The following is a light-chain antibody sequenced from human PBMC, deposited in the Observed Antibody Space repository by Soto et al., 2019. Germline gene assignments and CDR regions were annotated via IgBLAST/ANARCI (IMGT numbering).Light chain of an antibody. V-gene: IGLV1-44*01. J-gene: IGLJ3*02. CDR2: GNN. Sequence: QSVLTQPPSASGTPGPRVTSSCSGSSSNIGNHSVEWYQHLPGTAPQLLIYGNNQRTSGLPDRISGSKSGPSASLAISGLQSEDETAYYCASWDDRLKAWVFGEGTKLTVL. CDR1: SSNIGNHS. CDR3: ASWDDRLKAWV.